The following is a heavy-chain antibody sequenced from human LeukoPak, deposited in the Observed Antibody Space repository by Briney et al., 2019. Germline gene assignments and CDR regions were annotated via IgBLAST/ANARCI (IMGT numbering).Heavy chain of an antibody. CDR2: IYPGDSDT. CDR1: VYTYTSYW. J-gene: IGHJ5*02. V-gene: IGHV5-51*01. D-gene: IGHD3-3*01. CDR3: ARLWAIFGVAPARFDP. Sequence: GESLKISCKGSVYTYTSYWIVWVRQMPGKGLEWMGIIYPGDSDTRYSPSFQGQVTISADKSISTAYLQWSSLKASGTAMYYCARLWAIFGVAPARFDPWGQGTLVTVSS.